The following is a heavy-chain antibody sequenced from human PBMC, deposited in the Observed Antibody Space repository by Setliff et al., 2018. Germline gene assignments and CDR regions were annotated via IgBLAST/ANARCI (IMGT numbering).Heavy chain of an antibody. CDR1: GGSISSGGFY. Sequence: SETLSLTCSVSGGSISSGGFYWSWIRQSAGRGLEWIGHFHTGGATDYNLSLKSRVTISVDTSKNQFSLKLSSVTAADTAVYYCARHSYTRDPFDYWGQGTLVTVSS. CDR2: FHTGGAT. D-gene: IGHD1-20*01. J-gene: IGHJ4*02. CDR3: ARHSYTRDPFDY. V-gene: IGHV4-61*09.